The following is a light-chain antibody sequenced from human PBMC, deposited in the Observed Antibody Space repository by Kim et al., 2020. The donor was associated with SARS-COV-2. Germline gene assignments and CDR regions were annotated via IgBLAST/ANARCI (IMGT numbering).Light chain of an antibody. V-gene: IGLV2-14*01. J-gene: IGLJ2*01. CDR2: DVT. CDR3: SSYTSSSTLL. Sequence: QSALTQPASVSGSPGQSITISCTGTSSDVGSYNHVSWYQQHPGKAPKLMIYDVTNRPSGASNRFSGSKSGNTASLIISGLQADDEADYYCSSYTSSSTLLFGGGTKLNVL. CDR1: SSDVGSYNH.